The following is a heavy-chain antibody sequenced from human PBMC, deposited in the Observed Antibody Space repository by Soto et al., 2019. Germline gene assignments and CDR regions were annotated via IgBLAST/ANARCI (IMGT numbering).Heavy chain of an antibody. CDR2: IWYDGSNK. V-gene: IGHV3-33*01. CDR3: ARDREADGYNWGTFTY. D-gene: IGHD5-12*01. J-gene: IGHJ4*02. CDR1: GFTFSNYG. Sequence: QVQLVESGGGVVQPGRSLRLSCAASGFTFSNYGMYWVRQAPGKGLEWVAVIWYDGSNKYYTDSVKGRFTISRDNSKNTLYLKMDSLRAEDTAVYYCARDREADGYNWGTFTYWGQGTLVTVSS.